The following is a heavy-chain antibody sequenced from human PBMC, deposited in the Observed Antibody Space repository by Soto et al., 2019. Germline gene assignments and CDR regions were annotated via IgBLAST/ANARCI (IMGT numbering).Heavy chain of an antibody. CDR3: ARQIAAAAYNWFDP. Sequence: GSGPTLVNPTQTLTLTCTFSGFSLSTSGMCVSWIRQPPGKALEWLALIDWDDDKYYSTSLKTRLTISKDTSKNQVVLTMTNMDPVDTATYYCARQIAAAAYNWFDPWGQGTLVTVSS. D-gene: IGHD6-13*01. CDR1: GFSLSTSGMC. CDR2: IDWDDDK. J-gene: IGHJ5*02. V-gene: IGHV2-70*01.